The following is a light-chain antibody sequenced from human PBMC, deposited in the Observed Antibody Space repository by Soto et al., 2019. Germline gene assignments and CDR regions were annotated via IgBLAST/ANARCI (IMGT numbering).Light chain of an antibody. J-gene: IGKJ1*01. V-gene: IGKV4-1*01. Sequence: DIVMTQSPDSLALSLGERATINCKSSQRVLSSSDNKNLLAWFQHKPGQPPRLLIYWASTRESGVPDRVSVSGSGTDFTRNISSLHAAEVAIEYCQHYYSPPVTFGQGTKVESK. CDR2: WAS. CDR1: QRVLSSSDNKNL. CDR3: QHYYSPPVT.